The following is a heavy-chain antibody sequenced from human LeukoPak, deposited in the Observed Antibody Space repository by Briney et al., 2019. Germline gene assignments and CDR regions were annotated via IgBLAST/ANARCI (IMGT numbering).Heavy chain of an antibody. J-gene: IGHJ4*02. CDR3: ATYRQVLLPFES. CDR1: GFNFGSYS. D-gene: IGHD5-18*01. Sequence: GGSLRPSCAASGFNFGSYSMTWVRQARGKGLEWVSVMSADSATTFYADSVKGRFTISRDNAKNTVFLQMSSLRAEDTAIYYCATYRQVLLPFESWGQGTLVTVSS. CDR2: MSADSATT. V-gene: IGHV3-23*01.